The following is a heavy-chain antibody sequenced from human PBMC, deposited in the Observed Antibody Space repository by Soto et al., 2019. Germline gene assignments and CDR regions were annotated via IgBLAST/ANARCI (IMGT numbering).Heavy chain of an antibody. CDR2: IVVGSGNT. CDR3: AADDLFLRDGYISGQH. CDR1: GFTFTSSA. D-gene: IGHD5-12*01. V-gene: IGHV1-58*01. J-gene: IGHJ1*01. Sequence: GASVKVSCKASGFTFTSSAVQWVRQARGQRLEWIGWIVVGSGNTNYAQKFQERVTITRDMSTSTAYMELSSLRSEDTAVYYCAADDLFLRDGYISGQHWGQGTLVTVSS.